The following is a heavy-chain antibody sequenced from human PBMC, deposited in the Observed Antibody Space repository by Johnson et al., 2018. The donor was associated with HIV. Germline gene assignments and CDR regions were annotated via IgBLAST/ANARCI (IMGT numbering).Heavy chain of an antibody. V-gene: IGHV3-43*01. CDR3: AKGSLVGPNDAFDI. CDR2: ISWDGGST. D-gene: IGHD3-16*02. Sequence: VQLVESGGVVVQPGGSLRLSCAASGFTFDDYTMHWVRQAPGKGLEWVSLISWDGGSTYYADSVKGRFTISRDNSKNSLYLQMNSLRTEDTALYYCAKGSLVGPNDAFDIWGQGTMGTVSS. CDR1: GFTFDDYT. J-gene: IGHJ3*02.